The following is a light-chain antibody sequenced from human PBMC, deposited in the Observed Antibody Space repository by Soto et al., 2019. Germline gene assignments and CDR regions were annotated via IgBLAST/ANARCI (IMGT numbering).Light chain of an antibody. Sequence: QSALTHPPSVSGSPGQSITISCTGIKTDVGTYHYVSWYQHHPGKAPKFMVYEISDRPSGVSNRFSGSKSGNTASLNISGLQAEDEAAYYCRSYTNISTVFGGGTKVTVL. CDR3: RSYTNISTV. CDR1: KTDVGTYHY. V-gene: IGLV2-14*01. J-gene: IGLJ2*01. CDR2: EIS.